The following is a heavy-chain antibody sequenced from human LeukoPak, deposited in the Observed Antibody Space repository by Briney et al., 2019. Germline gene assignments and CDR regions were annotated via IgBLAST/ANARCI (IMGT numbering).Heavy chain of an antibody. Sequence: GESLRISCKGSGYRFSNYWIGWVRHMPGKGLEWMGMIYPGDSDIRYSPSFQGQVTISADKSISTAYLQWSSLKASDTAMYYCARQEYCSGGSCYTWFDPWGQGTLVTVSS. CDR1: GYRFSNYW. CDR2: IYPGDSDI. J-gene: IGHJ5*02. CDR3: ARQEYCSGGSCYTWFDP. D-gene: IGHD2-15*01. V-gene: IGHV5-51*01.